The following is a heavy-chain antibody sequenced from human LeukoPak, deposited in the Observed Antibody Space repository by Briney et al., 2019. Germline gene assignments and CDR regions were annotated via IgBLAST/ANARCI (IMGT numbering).Heavy chain of an antibody. CDR2: IYPGDSDT. V-gene: IGHV5-51*01. Sequence: GECLKISCKGSGYSSTSYWIGWVRQMPGKGLEWMGIIYPGDSDTRYSPSFQGQVTISADKSISTAYLQWSSLKASDTAMYYCARRSYYDSSGYRYFDYWGQGTLVTVS. CDR3: ARRSYYDSSGYRYFDY. D-gene: IGHD3-22*01. CDR1: GYSSTSYW. J-gene: IGHJ4*02.